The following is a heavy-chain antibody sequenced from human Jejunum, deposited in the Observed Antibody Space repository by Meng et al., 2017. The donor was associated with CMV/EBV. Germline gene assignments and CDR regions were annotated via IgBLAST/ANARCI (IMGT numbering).Heavy chain of an antibody. CDR1: GFIFSNYA. CDR3: ARGDYDFWGGY. V-gene: IGHV3-48*03. J-gene: IGHJ4*02. Sequence: AASGFIFSNYAINWVRQAPGKGLEWVSAISGSGYTTYYADSVKGRFTISRDNAKNSLYLQMTSLTAEDTAVYYCARGDYDFWGGYWGQGALVTVSS. D-gene: IGHD3-3*01. CDR2: ISGSGYTT.